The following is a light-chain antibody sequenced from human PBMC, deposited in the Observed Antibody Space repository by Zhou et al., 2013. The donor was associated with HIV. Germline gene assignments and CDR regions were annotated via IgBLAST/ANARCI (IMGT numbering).Light chain of an antibody. Sequence: DIQMTQSPSSLSASVGDRVTITCRASQSISNYLNWFHQIPGKAPKLLIYAASSLQSGVPSRFSGNGSGTDFTLTISNLQPEDFATYYCQQSYSTPQWTFGQGTKVEIK. CDR3: QQSYSTPQWT. J-gene: IGKJ1*01. CDR1: QSISNY. V-gene: IGKV1-39*01. CDR2: AAS.